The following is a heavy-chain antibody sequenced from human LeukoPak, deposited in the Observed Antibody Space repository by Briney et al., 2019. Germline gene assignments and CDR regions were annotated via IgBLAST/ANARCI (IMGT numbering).Heavy chain of an antibody. CDR1: GYSISSGYY. V-gene: IGHV4-38-2*01. CDR3: ARLLRITIFGVDPPPHYMDV. CDR2: IYHSGST. Sequence: SETLSLTCAVSGYSISSGYYWGWIRQPPGKGLEWIGSIYHSGSTYYNPSLKSRVTISVDTSKNQFSLKLSSVTAADTAVYYCARLLRITIFGVDPPPHYMDVWGKGTTVTVS. D-gene: IGHD3-3*01. J-gene: IGHJ6*03.